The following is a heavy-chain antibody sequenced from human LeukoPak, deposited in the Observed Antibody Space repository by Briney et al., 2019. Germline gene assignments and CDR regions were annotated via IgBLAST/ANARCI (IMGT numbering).Heavy chain of an antibody. CDR1: GFTFSSYW. D-gene: IGHD3-22*01. V-gene: IGHV3-7*03. Sequence: PGGSLRLSCAASGFTFSSYWMSWVRQAPGKGLEWVANIKQDGSEKYYVDSVKGRFTISRDNAKNSLYLQMNSLRAEDTALYYCAKDVVGADYYDSSGLDSWGQGTLVTVSS. J-gene: IGHJ4*02. CDR2: IKQDGSEK. CDR3: AKDVVGADYYDSSGLDS.